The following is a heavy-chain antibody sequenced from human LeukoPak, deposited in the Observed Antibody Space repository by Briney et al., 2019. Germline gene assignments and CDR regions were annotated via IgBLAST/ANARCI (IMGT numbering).Heavy chain of an antibody. Sequence: SETLSLTCTVSGGSISSYYWSWIRQPPGKGLEWIGYIYYSGSTNYNSSFKSRVTISIDTSKNQFSLRLSSVTAADTAVYYCASSMVRGVIIPRDAFDIWGQGTMVTVSS. CDR3: ASSMVRGVIIPRDAFDI. CDR1: GGSISSYY. CDR2: IYYSGST. J-gene: IGHJ3*02. V-gene: IGHV4-59*01. D-gene: IGHD3-10*01.